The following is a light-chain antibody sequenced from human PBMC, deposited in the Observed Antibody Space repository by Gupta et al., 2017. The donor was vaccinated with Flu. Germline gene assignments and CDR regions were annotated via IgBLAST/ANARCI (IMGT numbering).Light chain of an antibody. CDR3: QQYSDWSLYT. V-gene: IGKV3-15*01. J-gene: IGKJ2*01. CDR1: QSVSSK. CDR2: GAS. Sequence: TLSVSPGERATLACRASQSVSSKLAWYQQKPGQAPRLLMYGASTRATGIPARFSGSGSGTEFTLTISSLQSEDFAVYYCQQYSDWSLYTFGQGTKLEIK.